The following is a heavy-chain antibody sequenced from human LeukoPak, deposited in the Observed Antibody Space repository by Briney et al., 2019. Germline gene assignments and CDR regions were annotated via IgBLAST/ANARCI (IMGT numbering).Heavy chain of an antibody. CDR2: ISSSGSTI. Sequence: GSLRLSCAASGFTFSSYEMNWVRQAPGKGLEWVSYISSSGSTIYYADSVKGRFTISRDNAKNSLYLQMNSLRAEDTAVYYCARDGYSSSCPKDWGQGTLVTVSS. D-gene: IGHD6-13*01. V-gene: IGHV3-48*03. CDR1: GFTFSSYE. CDR3: ARDGYSSSCPKD. J-gene: IGHJ4*02.